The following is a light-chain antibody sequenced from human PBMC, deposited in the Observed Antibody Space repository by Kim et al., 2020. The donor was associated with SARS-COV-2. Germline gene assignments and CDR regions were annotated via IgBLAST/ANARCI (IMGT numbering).Light chain of an antibody. Sequence: GQSVTISCTGTSSNVGSYTSVSWYQQHPGKAPKLIIYDVSKRPSGVPDRFSGSKSGNTASLTISGLQAEDEADYSCCSYAGSYTRVFGGGTQLTVL. V-gene: IGLV2-11*01. CDR1: SSNVGSYTS. CDR2: DVS. J-gene: IGLJ2*01. CDR3: CSYAGSYTRV.